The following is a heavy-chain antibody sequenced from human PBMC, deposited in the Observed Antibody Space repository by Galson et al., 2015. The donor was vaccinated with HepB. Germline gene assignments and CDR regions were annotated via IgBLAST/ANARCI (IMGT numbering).Heavy chain of an antibody. CDR1: GFRFSNYW. Sequence: SLRLSCAASGFRFSNYWMSWVRQAPGKGLEWVANIKKDGSDEYYVDSVKGRFTISRDNAKNFLYLQMNSLGAGDTAVYYCARDFVGWFGEYTFFDYWGQGTPVTVSS. CDR3: ARDFVGWFGEYTFFDY. J-gene: IGHJ4*02. CDR2: IKKDGSDE. D-gene: IGHD3-10*01. V-gene: IGHV3-7*03.